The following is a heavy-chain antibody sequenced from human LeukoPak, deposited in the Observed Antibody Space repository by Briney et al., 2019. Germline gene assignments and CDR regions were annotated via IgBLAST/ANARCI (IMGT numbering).Heavy chain of an antibody. CDR1: GFTFSSYA. Sequence: GGSLRLSCAASGFTFSSYAMSWVRQAPGKGLEWVSAISGSGGSTYYADSVKGRFTISRDNSKNTLYLQMNSLRAEDTAVYYCAKNGRFVAAVAAISWFDPWGQGTLVTVSS. CDR3: AKNGRFVAAVAAISWFDP. V-gene: IGHV3-23*01. D-gene: IGHD2-15*01. J-gene: IGHJ5*02. CDR2: ISGSGGST.